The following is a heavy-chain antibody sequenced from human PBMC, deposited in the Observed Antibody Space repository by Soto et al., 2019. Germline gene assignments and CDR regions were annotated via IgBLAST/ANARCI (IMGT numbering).Heavy chain of an antibody. D-gene: IGHD2-15*01. CDR3: ATGLTLPVRPSFDT. Sequence: EVQLVESGGGLIQPGGSLRLSCAASGFTVSGNYITWVRQAPGKGLAWVSVIFSGDNTYYSDSVKGRFTISRDNSKNTVYLQMNRLRGDDTAVYFCATGLTLPVRPSFDTWGQGTLLTVSS. CDR2: IFSGDNT. V-gene: IGHV3-53*01. J-gene: IGHJ5*02. CDR1: GFTVSGNY.